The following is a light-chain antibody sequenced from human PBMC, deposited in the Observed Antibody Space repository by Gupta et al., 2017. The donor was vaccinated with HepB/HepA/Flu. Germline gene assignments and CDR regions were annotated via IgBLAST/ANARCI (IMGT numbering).Light chain of an antibody. CDR3: QSFESSRSGSRI. Sequence: QSVLTQPPSVSAAPGQGVTISCTGSSSNIGADYDVHCYQQLPEAAPNLLLYGNNKRRSGVPDRFSGSKSGTSAALAITGLQAEEEADYYCQSFESSRSGSRIFGTGTKVTVL. CDR1: SSNIGADYD. CDR2: GNN. V-gene: IGLV1-40*01. J-gene: IGLJ1*01.